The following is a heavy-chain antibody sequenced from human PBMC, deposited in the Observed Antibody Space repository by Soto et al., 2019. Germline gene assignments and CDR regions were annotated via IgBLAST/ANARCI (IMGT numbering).Heavy chain of an antibody. D-gene: IGHD3-10*01. Sequence: GGSLRLSCAASGFTFDDYAMHWVRQAPGKGLEWVSGISWNGGTISYADSVKGRFTISRDNAKNSLYLQMNSLRAEDTALYYCAKDIDESSRYGSFDYWGQGTLVTVSS. CDR2: ISWNGGTI. CDR1: GFTFDDYA. CDR3: AKDIDESSRYGSFDY. V-gene: IGHV3-9*01. J-gene: IGHJ4*02.